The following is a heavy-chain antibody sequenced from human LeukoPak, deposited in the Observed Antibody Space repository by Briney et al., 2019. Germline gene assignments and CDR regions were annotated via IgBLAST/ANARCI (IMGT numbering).Heavy chain of an antibody. V-gene: IGHV3-23*01. J-gene: IGHJ4*02. CDR3: ATMSVLLPWGY. D-gene: IGHD2/OR15-2a*01. CDR1: GLSSSSYA. CDR2: ISGSDGRT. Sequence: GGSLRLSCAASGLSSSSYAMSWVRQAPGRGLEWVSAISGSDGRTFQPDSVKGRFTISRDNSKNTLYLQMNSLRAEDTAIYYCATMSVLLPWGYWGQGTLVTVSS.